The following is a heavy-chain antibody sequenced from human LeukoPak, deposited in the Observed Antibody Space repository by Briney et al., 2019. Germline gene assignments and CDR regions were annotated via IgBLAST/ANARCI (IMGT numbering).Heavy chain of an antibody. CDR3: ARGQYSSSSPLDY. CDR1: GGTFTSYY. Sequence: GASVKVSCKASGGTFTSYYMHWVRQAPGQGLEWMGWINPNSGGTNYAQKFQGWVTMTRDTSISTAYMELSRLRSDDTAVYYCARGQYSSSSPLDYWGQGTLVTVSS. V-gene: IGHV1-2*04. D-gene: IGHD6-6*01. J-gene: IGHJ4*02. CDR2: INPNSGGT.